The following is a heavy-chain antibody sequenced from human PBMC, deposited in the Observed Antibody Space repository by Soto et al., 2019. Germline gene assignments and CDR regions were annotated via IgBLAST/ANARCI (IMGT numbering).Heavy chain of an antibody. J-gene: IGHJ4*02. CDR1: GFTFSSYA. V-gene: IGHV3-30-3*01. Sequence: QVQLVESGGGVVQPGRSLRLSCAASGFTFSSYAMHWVRQAPGKGLEWVAVISYDGSNKYYADSVKGRFTISRDNSKNTLYLQMNSLRAEDTAGYYCARDWMGSGWYWWGQGTLVTVSS. CDR2: ISYDGSNK. D-gene: IGHD6-19*01. CDR3: ARDWMGSGWYW.